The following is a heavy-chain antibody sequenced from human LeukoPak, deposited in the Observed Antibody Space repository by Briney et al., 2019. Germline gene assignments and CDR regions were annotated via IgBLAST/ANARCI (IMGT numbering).Heavy chain of an antibody. CDR1: GFTFSSYG. CDR3: AKRYYGSGRHSFDY. CDR2: IRYDGSNK. V-gene: IGHV3-30*02. J-gene: IGHJ4*02. D-gene: IGHD3-10*01. Sequence: PGGSLRLSCAASGFTFSSYGMYWVRQAPGKGLEWVAFIRYDGSNKYYADSVKGRFTISRDNSKNTLYLQMNSLRAEDTAVYYCAKRYYGSGRHSFDYWGQETLVTVSS.